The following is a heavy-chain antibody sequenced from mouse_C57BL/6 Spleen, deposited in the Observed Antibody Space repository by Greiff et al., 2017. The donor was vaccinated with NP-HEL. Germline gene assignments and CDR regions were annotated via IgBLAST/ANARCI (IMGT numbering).Heavy chain of an antibody. D-gene: IGHD2-4*01. J-gene: IGHJ3*01. CDR2: IDPSDSYT. V-gene: IGHV1-69*01. CDR3: ARSGGLRAFAY. CDR1: GYTFTSYW. Sequence: VQLQQPGAELVMPGASVKLSCKASGYTFTSYWMHWVKQRPGQGLEWIGEIDPSDSYTNYNQKFKGKSTLTVDKSSSTAYMQLSSLTSEDAAVYYCARSGGLRAFAYWGQGTLVTVSA.